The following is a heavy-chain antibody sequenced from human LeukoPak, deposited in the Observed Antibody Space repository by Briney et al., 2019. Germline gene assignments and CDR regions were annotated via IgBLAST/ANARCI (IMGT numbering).Heavy chain of an antibody. D-gene: IGHD1-26*01. V-gene: IGHV3-30*02. CDR2: IRYDGSNK. CDR1: GFTFSSYG. Sequence: TGGSLRLSCAASGFTFSSYGMHWVRQAPGKGLEWVAFIRYDGSNKYYADSVKGRFTISRDNSKNTLYLQMNSLRAEDTAVYYCAKDRSSGSYPYYFDYWGRGTLVTVSS. CDR3: AKDRSSGSYPYYFDY. J-gene: IGHJ4*02.